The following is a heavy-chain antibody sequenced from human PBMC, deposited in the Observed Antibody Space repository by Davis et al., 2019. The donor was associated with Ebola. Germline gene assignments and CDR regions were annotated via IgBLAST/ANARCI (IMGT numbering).Heavy chain of an antibody. D-gene: IGHD4-11*01. CDR2: ISESDDRT. Sequence: GESLKISCAASGFTFNNYAMSWVRQAPGKGLEWVSLISESDDRTYYADSVKGRFTISRDDAKDTLFLEMNSLRTEDTAVYYCATQGGYSNGGYFGFWGQGTLVTVSS. CDR3: ATQGGYSNGGYFGF. V-gene: IGHV3-23*01. CDR1: GFTFNNYA. J-gene: IGHJ4*02.